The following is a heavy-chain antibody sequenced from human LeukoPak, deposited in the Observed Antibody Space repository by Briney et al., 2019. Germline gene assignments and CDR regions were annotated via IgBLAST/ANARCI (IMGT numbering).Heavy chain of an antibody. Sequence: GGSLRLSCAASGFTFSSYGMYWVRQAPGKGLEWVAVIWYDGSDKYYADSVKGRFTISRDNAKKSLYLQMNSLRAEVTAVYYCARDRGALWYDTSGFAFDIWGQGTMVTVSS. CDR2: IWYDGSDK. J-gene: IGHJ3*02. CDR1: GFTFSSYG. CDR3: ARDRGALWYDTSGFAFDI. D-gene: IGHD3-22*01. V-gene: IGHV3-33*07.